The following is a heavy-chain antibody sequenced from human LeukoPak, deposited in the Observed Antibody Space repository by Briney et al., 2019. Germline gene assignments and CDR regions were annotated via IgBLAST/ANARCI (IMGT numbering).Heavy chain of an antibody. CDR1: GASISSYF. J-gene: IGHJ3*01. CDR3: TRDRSALDT. V-gene: IGHV4-59*01. Sequence: PSETLSLTCTVSGASISSYFWTWIRQSPGKGLEWIGYISNIGSTNYNPSLKSRVTISGDTSKNQFSLKLNSVTAADTAVYSCTRDRSALDTWGQGTMVTVSS. D-gene: IGHD5-18*01. CDR2: ISNIGST.